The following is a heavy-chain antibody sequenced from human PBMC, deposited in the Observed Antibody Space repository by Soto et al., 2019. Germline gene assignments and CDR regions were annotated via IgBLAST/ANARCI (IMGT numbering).Heavy chain of an antibody. D-gene: IGHD3-10*01. CDR2: IWYDGSNK. CDR3: ARDHSYGNRGMDV. J-gene: IGHJ6*02. Sequence: GGSLRLSCAPSGFTFSRYGMHWVRQAPDKGLEWVAVIWYDGSNKYSADSVKGRFTISRDNSKNTLYLHMSSLRVEDTAVYYCARDHSYGNRGMDVWGQGTTVTVSS. CDR1: GFTFSRYG. V-gene: IGHV3-33*01.